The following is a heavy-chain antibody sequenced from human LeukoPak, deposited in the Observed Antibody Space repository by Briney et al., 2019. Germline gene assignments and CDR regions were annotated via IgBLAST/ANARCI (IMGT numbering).Heavy chain of an antibody. Sequence: SVKVSCKASGGTFSSYAISWVRQAPGQGLEWMGRIIPILGIANYAQKFQGRVTITADKSTSTAYMELSSLRSEDTAVYYCARADYYDSSGYSGPPIEYFQHWGQGTLVTVSS. V-gene: IGHV1-69*04. J-gene: IGHJ1*01. CDR1: GGTFSSYA. CDR3: ARADYYDSSGYSGPPIEYFQH. D-gene: IGHD3-22*01. CDR2: IIPILGIA.